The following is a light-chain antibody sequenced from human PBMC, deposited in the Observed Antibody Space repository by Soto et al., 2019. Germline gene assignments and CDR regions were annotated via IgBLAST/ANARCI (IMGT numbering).Light chain of an antibody. V-gene: IGLV6-57*04. CDR1: SGSLANNY. CDR3: QSYDSDFVV. J-gene: IGLJ2*01. Sequence: NFMLTQPHSVSESPGKTLSISCTRSSGSLANNYVQWYQQRPGSAPTTVIYENNQRLSGVPDRFSGSTDGSSNSASLTISGLQTEDEADYYCQSYDSDFVVFGVGTKVTVL. CDR2: ENN.